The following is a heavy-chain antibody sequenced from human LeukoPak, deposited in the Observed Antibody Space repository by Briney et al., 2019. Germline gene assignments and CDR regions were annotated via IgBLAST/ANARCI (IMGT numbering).Heavy chain of an antibody. Sequence: ASVKVSCKASGYTFTSYYLNWVRQAPGQGPEWMGIINPTTGSTSLAQKFRGRVTMTRDTSTTTVYMELSSLRSDDTAFYYCARGREYSGYQEYYFDYWGQGTLVTVSS. J-gene: IGHJ4*02. CDR3: ARGREYSGYQEYYFDY. CDR1: GYTFTSYY. D-gene: IGHD5-12*01. CDR2: INPTTGST. V-gene: IGHV1-46*01.